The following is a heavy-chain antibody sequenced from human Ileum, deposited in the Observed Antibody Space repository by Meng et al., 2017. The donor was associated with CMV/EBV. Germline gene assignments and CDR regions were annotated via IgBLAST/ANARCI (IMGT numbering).Heavy chain of an antibody. CDR2: INPGGGST. D-gene: IGHD1-14*01. J-gene: IGHJ4*02. Sequence: VQLVQSGAEVKQPGASVKVSCKASGYTFTSYYIHWVRQAPGQGLEWMGMINPGGGSTSYAQKFQGRVTMTRDTSTSTVYMERSSLRSEDTAVYYCARGNPNLDYWGQGTLVTVSS. V-gene: IGHV1-46*01. CDR1: GYTFTSYY. CDR3: ARGNPNLDY.